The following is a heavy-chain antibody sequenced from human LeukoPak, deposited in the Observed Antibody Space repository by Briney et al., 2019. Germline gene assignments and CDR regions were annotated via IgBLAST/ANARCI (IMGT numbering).Heavy chain of an antibody. J-gene: IGHJ4*02. D-gene: IGHD6-6*01. CDR2: IYYKGNT. CDR3: AREGLEYSSSSPLDY. CDR1: GGSISSRSYY. V-gene: IGHV4-39*07. Sequence: PSETLSLTCTVSGGSISSRSYYWGWIRQPPGKWLEWIGSIYYKGNTYLNPSLKSRVTISEDTSKNQFSLKLNSVTAADTAVYYCAREGLEYSSSSPLDYWGQGTLVTVSS.